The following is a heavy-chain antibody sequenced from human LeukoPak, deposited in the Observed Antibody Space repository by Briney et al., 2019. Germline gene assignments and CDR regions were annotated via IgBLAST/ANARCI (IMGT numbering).Heavy chain of an antibody. CDR3: AGDRSSGYYGNSDY. CDR2: ISSSSLTT. D-gene: IGHD3-22*01. J-gene: IGHJ4*02. CDR1: GFTFSSYS. V-gene: IGHV3-48*02. Sequence: GGSLRLSCAASGFTFSSYSMNWVRQAPGKGLEWVSYISSSSLTTYYADSVKGRFTISRDNAKNSLYLQMTSLRDEDTAVYYCAGDRSSGYYGNSDYWGRGTLVTVSS.